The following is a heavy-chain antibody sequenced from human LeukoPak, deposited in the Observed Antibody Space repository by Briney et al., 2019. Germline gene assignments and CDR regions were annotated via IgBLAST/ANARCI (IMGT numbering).Heavy chain of an antibody. CDR3: ARGRVRDYVWGSYRSILYYYFYMDV. J-gene: IGHJ6*03. V-gene: IGHV3-23*01. CDR1: GFTFSIYA. CDR2: FSGSGGST. Sequence: GGSLRLSCAASGFTFSIYAMSWVRQAPGKGLEWVSAFSGSGGSTYYGDSVKGRFTISRDNSKNTLYLQMNSLRAEDTAVYYCARGRVRDYVWGSYRSILYYYFYMDVWGKGTTVTISS. D-gene: IGHD3-16*02.